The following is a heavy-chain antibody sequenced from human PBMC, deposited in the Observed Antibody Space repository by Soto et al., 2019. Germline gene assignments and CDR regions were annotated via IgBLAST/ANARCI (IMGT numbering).Heavy chain of an antibody. CDR3: ARLNPYYYYGMDV. CDR2: INPNSGGT. CDR1: GYTFTGYY. V-gene: IGHV1-2*04. J-gene: IGHJ6*02. Sequence: ASVKVSCKASGYTFTGYYMHWVRQAPGQGLEWMGWINPNSGGTNYAQKFRGWVTMTRDTSISTAYMELSRLRSDDTAVYYCARLNPYYYYGMDVWGQGTTVTVSS.